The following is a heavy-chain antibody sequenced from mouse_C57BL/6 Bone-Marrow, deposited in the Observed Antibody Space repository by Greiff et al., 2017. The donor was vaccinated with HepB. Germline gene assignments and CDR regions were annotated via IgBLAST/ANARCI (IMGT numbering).Heavy chain of an antibody. Sequence: EVNVVESGEGLVKPGGSLKLSCAASGFTFSSYAMSWVRQTPEKRLEWVAYISSGGDYIYYADTVKGRFTISRDNARNTLYLQMSSLKSEDTAMYYCTRRDYGNYERAMDYWGQGTSVTVSS. CDR2: ISSGGDYI. D-gene: IGHD2-1*01. V-gene: IGHV5-9-1*02. J-gene: IGHJ4*01. CDR3: TRRDYGNYERAMDY. CDR1: GFTFSSYA.